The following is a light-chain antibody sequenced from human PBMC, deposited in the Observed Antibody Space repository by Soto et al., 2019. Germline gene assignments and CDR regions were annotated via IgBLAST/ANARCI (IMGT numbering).Light chain of an antibody. CDR1: QSVSSD. V-gene: IGKV3-15*01. J-gene: IGKJ5*01. CDR2: GAS. CDR3: QQYNNWPPVT. Sequence: EIVMTQSPATLSVSPGERATLSCRASQSVSSDLAWYQQRPGQAPGLLIYGASIRVTGIPARFSGSGSGTEFTLTISSLQPEDFAVYYCQQYNNWPPVTFGQGTRLEI.